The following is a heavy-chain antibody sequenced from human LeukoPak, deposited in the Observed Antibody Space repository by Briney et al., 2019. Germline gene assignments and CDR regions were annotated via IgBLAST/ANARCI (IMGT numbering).Heavy chain of an antibody. CDR2: ISGSGGST. D-gene: IGHD2-15*01. J-gene: IGHJ4*02. CDR3: ATLPVDATYPIDY. V-gene: IGHV3-23*01. Sequence: GGSLRLSCAASGFTFSSYAMSWVRQAPGKGLEWVSAISGSGGSTYYADSVKGRFTIFRDNSKNTLYLQMNSLRAEDTAVYYCATLPVDATYPIDYWGQGTLVTVSS. CDR1: GFTFSSYA.